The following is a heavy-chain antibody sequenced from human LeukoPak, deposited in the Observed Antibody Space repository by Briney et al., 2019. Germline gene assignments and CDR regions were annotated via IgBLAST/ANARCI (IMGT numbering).Heavy chain of an antibody. D-gene: IGHD1-26*01. CDR1: GGSISSSSYY. V-gene: IGHV4-39*07. Sequence: PSETLSLTCTVSGGSISSSSYYWGWIRQPPGKGLEWIGSIYYSGSTYYNPSLKSRVTISVDTSKNQFSLKLSSATAADTAVYYCARVWVGEPWFDPWGQGTLVTVSS. CDR3: ARVWVGEPWFDP. J-gene: IGHJ5*02. CDR2: IYYSGST.